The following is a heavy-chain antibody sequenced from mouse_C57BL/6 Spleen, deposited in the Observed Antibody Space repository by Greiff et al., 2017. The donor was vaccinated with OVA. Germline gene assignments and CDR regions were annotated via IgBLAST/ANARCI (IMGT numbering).Heavy chain of an antibody. Sequence: QVQLQQPGAELVRPGSSVKLSCKASGYTFTSYWMPWVKQRPIQGLEWIGNIDPSDSETHSNQKFKDKAKLTVYKSSSTAYLQLSSLTSEDSAVYYCARAGLYYGSSYWYFDVWGTGTTVTVSS. J-gene: IGHJ1*03. CDR1: GYTFTSYW. CDR3: ARAGLYYGSSYWYFDV. D-gene: IGHD1-1*01. CDR2: IDPSDSET. V-gene: IGHV1-52*01.